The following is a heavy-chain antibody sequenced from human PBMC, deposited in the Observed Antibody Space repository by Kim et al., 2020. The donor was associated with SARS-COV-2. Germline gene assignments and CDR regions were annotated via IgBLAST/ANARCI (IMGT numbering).Heavy chain of an antibody. Sequence: SETLSLTCTVSGGSISSSSYYWGWIRQPPGKGLEWIGSIYYSGSTYYNPSLKSRVTISVDTSKNQFSLKLSSVTAADTAVYYCARTYYYDSSGYMGFDPWGQGTLVTVSS. J-gene: IGHJ5*02. V-gene: IGHV4-39*07. CDR2: IYYSGST. CDR3: ARTYYYDSSGYMGFDP. D-gene: IGHD3-22*01. CDR1: GGSISSSSYY.